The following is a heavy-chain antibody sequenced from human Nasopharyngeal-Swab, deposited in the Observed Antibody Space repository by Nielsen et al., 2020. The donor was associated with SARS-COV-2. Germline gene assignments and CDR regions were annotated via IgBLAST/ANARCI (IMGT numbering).Heavy chain of an antibody. D-gene: IGHD3-22*01. CDR2: INPNSGGT. J-gene: IGHJ4*02. V-gene: IGHV1-2*06. Sequence: SVKVSCQASGYTFTCYYMHWVRQAHGQGLEWMGRINPNSGGTNYAQKFQGRVTMTRDTSISTAYMELSRLRSDDTAVYYCARDYDSSGYYYEGPVDYWGQGTLVTVSS. CDR1: GYTFTCYY. CDR3: ARDYDSSGYYYEGPVDY.